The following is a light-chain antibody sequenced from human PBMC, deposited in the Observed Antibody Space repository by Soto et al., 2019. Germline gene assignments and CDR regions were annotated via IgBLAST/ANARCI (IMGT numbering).Light chain of an antibody. CDR2: GNN. CDR3: QSYDDSRSHHYV. J-gene: IGLJ1*01. Sequence: QSLLTQPPSVSGAPGQTVTISCTGSSSNIGAGYDVHWYQQLPGVAPRLLIYGNNNRPSGVPPRFSASKSGTSASLAISGLQSDDEADYYCQSYDDSRSHHYVFGPGTKLTVL. CDR1: SSNIGAGYD. V-gene: IGLV1-40*01.